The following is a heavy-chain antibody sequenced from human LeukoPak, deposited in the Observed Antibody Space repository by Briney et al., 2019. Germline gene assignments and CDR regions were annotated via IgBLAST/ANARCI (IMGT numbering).Heavy chain of an antibody. CDR1: GFTFSSHW. CDR3: ARGPNSNWSGLDF. V-gene: IGHV3-74*01. J-gene: IGHJ4*02. Sequence: SGGSLRLSCAASGFTFSSHWMHWVRQAPGKGLVWVSRINSDGSSISYADSVKGRFTISRDNAKNTLYLQMNSLRAEDTAVYYCARGPNSNWSGLDFWGQGTLLTVSS. D-gene: IGHD6-6*01. CDR2: INSDGSSI.